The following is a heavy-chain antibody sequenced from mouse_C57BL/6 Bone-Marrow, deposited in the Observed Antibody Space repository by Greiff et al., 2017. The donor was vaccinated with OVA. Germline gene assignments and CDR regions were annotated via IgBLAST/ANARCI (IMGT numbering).Heavy chain of an antibody. V-gene: IGHV1-82*01. Sequence: VQLQQSGPELVKPGASVKISCKASGYAFSSSWMNWVKQRPGKGLEWIGRIYPGDGDTNYNGKFKGKATLTADKSSSTAYMQLSSLTSEDSAVYFCATVYYEYDEGDAMDYWGQGTSVTVSS. CDR1: GYAFSSSW. CDR2: IYPGDGDT. CDR3: ATVYYEYDEGDAMDY. J-gene: IGHJ4*01. D-gene: IGHD2-4*01.